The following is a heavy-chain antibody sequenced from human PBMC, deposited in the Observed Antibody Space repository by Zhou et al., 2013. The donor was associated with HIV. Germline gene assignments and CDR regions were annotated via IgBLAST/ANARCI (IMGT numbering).Heavy chain of an antibody. CDR2: LIPLVGRT. V-gene: IGHV1-69*04. D-gene: IGHD3-16*01. J-gene: IGHJ4*02. Sequence: QVQLMQSGAEVKKPGSSVRVSCKASGGTFTNYAVTWVRQAPGQGLEWMGRLIPLVGRTDYAQKFQGRITITADKSTNTAYLTLTSLRSEDTAVYYCARDLGQGYFDYWGQGTLVTVSS. CDR1: GGTFTNYA. CDR3: ARDLGQGYFDY.